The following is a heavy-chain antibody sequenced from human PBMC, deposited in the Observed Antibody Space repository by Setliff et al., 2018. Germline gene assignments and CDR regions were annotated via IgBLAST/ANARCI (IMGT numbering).Heavy chain of an antibody. CDR3: ARDQYTSGWYGPPESYFDC. Sequence: SETLSLTCTVSGGFIRDYYWNWIRQSPGKGLEWIGYIQNGGNTKYNPSLGSRITMSVDTSKNQFSLKLSSVTAADTAVYYCARDQYTSGWYGPPESYFDCWGLGILVTVSS. CDR1: GGFIRDYY. CDR2: IQNGGNT. J-gene: IGHJ4*01. D-gene: IGHD6-19*01. V-gene: IGHV4-59*01.